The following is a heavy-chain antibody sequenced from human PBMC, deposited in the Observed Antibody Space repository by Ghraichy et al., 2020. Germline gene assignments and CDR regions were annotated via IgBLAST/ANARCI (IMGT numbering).Heavy chain of an antibody. V-gene: IGHV3-9*01. CDR3: AKGGPQYNWFDP. CDR2: ISWNSGSI. J-gene: IGHJ5*02. D-gene: IGHD5-24*01. Sequence: GGSLRLSCAASGFTFDDYAMHWVRQAPGKGLEWVSGISWNSGSIGYADSVKGRFTISRDNAKNSLYLQMNSLRAEDTALYYCAKGGPQYNWFDPWGQGTLVTVSS. CDR1: GFTFDDYA.